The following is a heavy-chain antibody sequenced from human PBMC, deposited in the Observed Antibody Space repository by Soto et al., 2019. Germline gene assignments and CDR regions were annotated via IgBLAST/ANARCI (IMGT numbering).Heavy chain of an antibody. J-gene: IGHJ3*02. CDR2: ISSSSSTI. Sequence: GGSLRLSCAASGFTFSSYSMNWVRQAPGKGLEWVSYISSSSSTIYYADSVKGRFTISRDNAKNSLYLQMNSLRAEDTAVYYCARDVYRYGAFDILGQGKMVTVS. CDR3: ARDVYRYGAFDI. D-gene: IGHD5-18*01. CDR1: GFTFSSYS. V-gene: IGHV3-48*01.